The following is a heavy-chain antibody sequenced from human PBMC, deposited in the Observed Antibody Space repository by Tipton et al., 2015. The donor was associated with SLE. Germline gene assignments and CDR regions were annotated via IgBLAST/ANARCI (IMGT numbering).Heavy chain of an antibody. CDR2: IHYSGST. V-gene: IGHV4-59*01. D-gene: IGHD2-15*01. J-gene: IGHJ4*02. CDR1: GGSISSYY. CDR3: AGADKITWSVFHS. Sequence: TLSLTCTVSGGSISSYYWSWIRQPPGKGLEWIGYIHYSGSTNYNPSLKSRVTISVDTSKNQFSLKLTSVTAADTAVYYCAGADKITWSVFHSWGQGTLVTVSS.